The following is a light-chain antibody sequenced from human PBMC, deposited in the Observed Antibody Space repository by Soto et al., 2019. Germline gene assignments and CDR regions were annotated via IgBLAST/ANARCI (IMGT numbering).Light chain of an antibody. CDR2: GAS. J-gene: IGKJ1*01. V-gene: IGKV3-20*01. CDR3: QHYGTSSWT. Sequence: EIVLTQSPGTLSLSPGERATLSCRASQSVTSTYLAWYQQKPGQPPRLLIYGASSRATGIPDRFSGSGSGTDFTLTISGLEPEDFAVYYCQHYGTSSWTFGQGTKWIS. CDR1: QSVTSTY.